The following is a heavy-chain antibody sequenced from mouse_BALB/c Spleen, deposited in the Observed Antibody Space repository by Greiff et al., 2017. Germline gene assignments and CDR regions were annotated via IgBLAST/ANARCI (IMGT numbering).Heavy chain of an antibody. V-gene: IGHV3-8*02. Sequence: EVQLVESGPSLVKPSQTLSLTCSVTGDSITSGYWNWIRKFPGNKLEYMGYISYSGSTYYNPSLKSRISITRVTTKNQYYLQLNSVTTEDTATYYCARWTYDRYENAMDYWGQGTSVTVSS. CDR3: ARWTYDRYENAMDY. D-gene: IGHD2-14*01. CDR2: ISYSGST. CDR1: GDSITSGY. J-gene: IGHJ4*01.